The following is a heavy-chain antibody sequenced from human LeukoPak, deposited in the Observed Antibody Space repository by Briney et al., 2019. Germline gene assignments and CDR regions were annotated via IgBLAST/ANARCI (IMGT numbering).Heavy chain of an antibody. V-gene: IGHV4-34*01. CDR2: IYHSGST. D-gene: IGHD2-2*01. Sequence: SETLSLTCAVYGGSFSGYYWSWIRQPPGEGLEWIGEIYHSGSTTYNPSLKSRVTISVDTSKNQFSLKLSSVTAADTAVYYCARLSRIVVVPAAMRSVDYYYMDVWGKGTTVTVSS. J-gene: IGHJ6*03. CDR1: GGSFSGYY. CDR3: ARLSRIVVVPAAMRSVDYYYMDV.